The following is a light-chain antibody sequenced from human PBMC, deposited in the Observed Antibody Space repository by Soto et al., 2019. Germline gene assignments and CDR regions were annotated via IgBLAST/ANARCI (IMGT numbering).Light chain of an antibody. CDR2: KVS. V-gene: IGKV2-30*01. J-gene: IGKJ1*01. CDR1: QSLVSSDGNTY. Sequence: DVVMTQSPLSLPVTLGQPATISCRSSQSLVSSDGNTYLNWFQQRPGQSPRRLIYKVSNRDSGVPDRFSGSGSGTDFTLRISMVEAEDVGVYYCMLATRWPGTFGQGTKVEIK. CDR3: MLATRWPGT.